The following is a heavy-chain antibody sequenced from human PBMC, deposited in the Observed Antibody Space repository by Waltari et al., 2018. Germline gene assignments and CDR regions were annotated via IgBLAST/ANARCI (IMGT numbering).Heavy chain of an antibody. D-gene: IGHD2-21*01. CDR1: GFPCRYYW. CDR2: VNSAGTGS. CDR3: ARDTPGDGIDY. Sequence: EVQLLASGAGLVQPGGSLRPSCAASGFPCRYYWMHWVRQVPGKGLLWVTHVNSAGTGSSYADSVKGRFTISRDNARNILYLQMNSLTVEDTAVYYCARDTPGDGIDYWGQGTLVTVSP. V-gene: IGHV3-74*01. J-gene: IGHJ4*02.